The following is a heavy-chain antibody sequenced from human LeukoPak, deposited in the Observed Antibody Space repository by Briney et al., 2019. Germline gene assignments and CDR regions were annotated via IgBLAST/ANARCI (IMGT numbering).Heavy chain of an antibody. D-gene: IGHD3/OR15-3a*01. CDR3: GRRGAGLNWFDP. CDR2: INYSGRT. V-gene: IGHV4-39*01. CDR1: GGSISSTSYY. Sequence: PSETLSLTCTVSGGSISSTSYYWDWIRQPPGQGLEWIGSINYSGRTFYNPSLKSRVTISVDTSKNQFSLNLTYVTAADTALYFCGRRGAGLNWFDPWGQGTLVTVSS. J-gene: IGHJ5*02.